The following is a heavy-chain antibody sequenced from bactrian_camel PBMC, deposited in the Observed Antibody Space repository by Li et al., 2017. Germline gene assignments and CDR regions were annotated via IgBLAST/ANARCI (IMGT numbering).Heavy chain of an antibody. CDR2: IYNGFEDT. J-gene: IGHJ4*01. D-gene: IGHD1*01. Sequence: HVQLVESGGGSVQAGGSLRLACAAPGSTVSSYCMAWFRQPPGKEREGVASIYNGFEDTFYADSVKGRFTISKDGATNTLYLQMNNLKPEDTAMYYCATGPWDSCGEGSSLHRVHYNAFGQGTQVTVS. V-gene: IGHV3S6*01. CDR1: GSTVSSYC.